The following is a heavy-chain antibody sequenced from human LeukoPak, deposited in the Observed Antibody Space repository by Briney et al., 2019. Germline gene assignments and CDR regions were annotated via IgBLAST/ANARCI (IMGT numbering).Heavy chain of an antibody. CDR2: IGSSGSTM. CDR3: VGPRHSTIGENN. J-gene: IGHJ4*02. D-gene: IGHD5/OR15-5a*01. CDR1: GFTFSSYE. V-gene: IGHV3-48*03. Sequence: GGSLRLSFAASGFTFSSYEMNWVRQAPGKGLEWVSYIGSSGSTMCYADSVKGRFTISRDNAKNSLYLQMNSLRVEDTAVYYCVGPRHSTIGENNWGQGIQVTVSS.